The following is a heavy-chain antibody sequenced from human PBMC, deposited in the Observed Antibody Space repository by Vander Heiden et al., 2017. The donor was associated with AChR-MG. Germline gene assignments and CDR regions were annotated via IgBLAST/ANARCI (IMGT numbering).Heavy chain of an antibody. CDR3: ARLGSSSSGAWWFDP. Sequence: QLQLQESGPGLVKPSETLSLTCTVSGGSISSSSYYWGWLRQPPGKGREWIGSIYYSGSTYYNPSLKSRVTISVDTSKNQFSLKLSSVTAADTAVYYCARLGSSSSGAWWFDPWGQGTLVTVSS. D-gene: IGHD6-6*01. CDR2: IYYSGST. J-gene: IGHJ5*02. CDR1: GGSISSSSYY. V-gene: IGHV4-39*01.